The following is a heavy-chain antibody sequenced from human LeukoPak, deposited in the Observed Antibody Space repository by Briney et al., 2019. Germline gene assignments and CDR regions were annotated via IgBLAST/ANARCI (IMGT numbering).Heavy chain of an antibody. V-gene: IGHV4-34*01. J-gene: IGHJ4*02. D-gene: IGHD2-15*01. CDR2: INHSGST. CDR1: GGSFSGYY. CDR3: ASGDCSGGSCYSYFDY. Sequence: SETLSLTRAVYGGSFSGYYWSWIRQPPGKGLEWIGEINHSGSTNYNPSLKSRVTISVDTSKNQFSLKLSSVTAADTAVYYCASGDCSGGSCYSYFDYWGQGTLVTVSS.